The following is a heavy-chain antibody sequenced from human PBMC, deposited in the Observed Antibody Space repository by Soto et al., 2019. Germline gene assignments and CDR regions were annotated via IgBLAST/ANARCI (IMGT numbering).Heavy chain of an antibody. Sequence: SETLSLTCTVSGGSISSYYWSWIRQPPGKGLEWIGYIYYSGCTNYNPSLKGRVTISVDTSKNQFSLKLSSVTAADTAVYYCASNVSDSYYYGMDVWGQGTTVTVSS. CDR2: IYYSGCT. V-gene: IGHV4-59*08. D-gene: IGHD6-19*01. J-gene: IGHJ6*02. CDR1: GGSISSYY. CDR3: ASNVSDSYYYGMDV.